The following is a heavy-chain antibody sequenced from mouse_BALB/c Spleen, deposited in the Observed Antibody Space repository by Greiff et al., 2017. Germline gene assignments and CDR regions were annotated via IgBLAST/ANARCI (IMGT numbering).Heavy chain of an antibody. D-gene: IGHD2-4*01. CDR1: GYTFTSYW. V-gene: IGHV1S22*01. Sequence: LQQPGSELVRPGASVKLSCKASGYTFTSYWMHWVKQRPGQGLEWIGNIYPGSGSTNYDEKFKSKATLTVDTSSSTAYMQLSSLTSEDSAVYYCTRARNDYLFAYWGQGTLVTVSA. J-gene: IGHJ3*01. CDR3: TRARNDYLFAY. CDR2: IYPGSGST.